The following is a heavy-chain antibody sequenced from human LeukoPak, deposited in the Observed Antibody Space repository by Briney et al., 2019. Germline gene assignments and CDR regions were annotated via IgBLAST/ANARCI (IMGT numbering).Heavy chain of an antibody. CDR2: IYTSGST. J-gene: IGHJ5*02. CDR3: AREGTTWWFDP. Sequence: SETLSLTCTGSGGSISSYYWSWIRQPAGKGLEWIGRIYTSGSTNYNPSLKSRVTMSVDTSRNQFSLKLSSVTAADTAVYYCAREGTTWWFDPWGQGTLVTVSS. D-gene: IGHD1-1*01. V-gene: IGHV4-4*07. CDR1: GGSISSYY.